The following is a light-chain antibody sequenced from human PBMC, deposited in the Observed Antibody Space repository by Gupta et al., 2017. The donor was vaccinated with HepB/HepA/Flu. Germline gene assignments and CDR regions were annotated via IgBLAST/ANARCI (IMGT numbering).Light chain of an antibody. V-gene: IGKV3-11*01. Sequence: EIVLTQSPATLSLSPGEGATLSCRASQNVRGLLAWYQQRPGQAPRLLVYDTSNRATGITARFSGSGSGTDFTLTISSLEPEDFAVYYCQQRSSWPLTFGGGTKVEIQ. CDR1: QNVRGL. J-gene: IGKJ4*01. CDR2: DTS. CDR3: QQRSSWPLT.